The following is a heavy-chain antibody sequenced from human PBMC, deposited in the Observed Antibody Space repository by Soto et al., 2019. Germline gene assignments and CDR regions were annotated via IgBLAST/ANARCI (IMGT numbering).Heavy chain of an antibody. Sequence: PGGSKRLSYASSGVNFSSYSMHLGRQKQGKGLEWVAVISYDGSNKYYADSVKGRFTISRDNSKNTLYLQMNSLRAEDTAVYYCERDITVKEGTKYFQHWGQGTRVTVSS. V-gene: IGHV3-30-3*01. D-gene: IGHD3-10*01. CDR2: ISYDGSNK. CDR1: GVNFSSYS. CDR3: ERDITVKEGTKYFQH. J-gene: IGHJ1*01.